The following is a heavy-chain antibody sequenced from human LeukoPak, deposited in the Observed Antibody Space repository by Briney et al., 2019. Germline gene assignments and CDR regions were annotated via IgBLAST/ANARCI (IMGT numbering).Heavy chain of an antibody. CDR1: GFTFSSYA. Sequence: GGSLRLSCAASGFTFSSYAMHWVRQAPGKGLEWVAAISYDGSNNYYADSVKGRFTISRDNSKNTLYLQMNSLTAEDTAVYYCAKDIVVVPAAGDQHWGQGTLVTVSS. CDR2: ISYDGSNN. CDR3: AKDIVVVPAAGDQH. D-gene: IGHD2-2*01. V-gene: IGHV3-30-3*02. J-gene: IGHJ1*01.